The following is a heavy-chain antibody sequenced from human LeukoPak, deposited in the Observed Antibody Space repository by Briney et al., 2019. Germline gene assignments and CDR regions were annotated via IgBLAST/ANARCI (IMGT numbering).Heavy chain of an antibody. J-gene: IGHJ5*02. V-gene: IGHV4-30-2*01. D-gene: IGHD2-15*01. CDR3: ARDNCSGGSCYSNWFDP. CDR2: IYHSGST. Sequence: SETLSLTCAVSGGSISSGGYSWSWIRQPPGKGLEWIGYIYHSGSTYYNPSLKSRVTISVDRSKNQFSLKLSSATAADTAVYYCARDNCSGGSCYSNWFDPWGQGTLVTVSS. CDR1: GGSISSGGYS.